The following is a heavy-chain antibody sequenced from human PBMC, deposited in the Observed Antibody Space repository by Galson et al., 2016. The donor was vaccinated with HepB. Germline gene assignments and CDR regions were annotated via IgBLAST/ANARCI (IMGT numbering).Heavy chain of an antibody. V-gene: IGHV3-11*01. CDR3: ARDLYNWNLIAH. CDR2: MSSSGASI. D-gene: IGHD1-20*01. Sequence: SLRLSCAASGFTLSDYYMTWIRQAPGKGLEWVSSMSSSGASIHYAASVKGRFTLSRDIAKNSLYLQMNSLTAEDTAVYYCARDLYNWNLIAHWGQGTLVTVSS. CDR1: GFTLSDYY. J-gene: IGHJ4*02.